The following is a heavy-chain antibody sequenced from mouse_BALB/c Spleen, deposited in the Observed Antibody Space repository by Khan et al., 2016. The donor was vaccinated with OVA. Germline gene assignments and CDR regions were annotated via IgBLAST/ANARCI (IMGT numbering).Heavy chain of an antibody. V-gene: IGHV3-2*02. CDR3: ARVCGGDFDY. Sequence: EVQLVETGPGLVKPSQSLSLTCTVTGYSITSDYAWNWIRQFPGNKLEWMGFIRYSGNTKYNPSLKSRFSITRDTSKNPFFLQLNSVTPEYTATYYCARVCGGDFDYWGQGTSLTVSS. J-gene: IGHJ2*02. CDR2: IRYSGNT. CDR1: GYSITSDYA.